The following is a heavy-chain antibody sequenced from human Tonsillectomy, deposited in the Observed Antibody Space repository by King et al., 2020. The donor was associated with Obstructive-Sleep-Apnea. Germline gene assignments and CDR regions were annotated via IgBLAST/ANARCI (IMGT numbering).Heavy chain of an antibody. CDR1: GFTFSSYA. CDR3: ARDLSDTLTPPFGMDV. J-gene: IGHJ6*02. CDR2: ISDDGSYK. Sequence: VQLVESGGGVVQPGRSLRLSCGASGFTFSSYAIHWVRQAPGKGLEWVAIISDDGSYKYYADSVKGRFTISRDNSRNTLYVQMNSLRREDTAVYYCARDLSDTLTPPFGMDVWGQGTTVTVSS. V-gene: IGHV3-30*04. D-gene: IGHD3-9*01.